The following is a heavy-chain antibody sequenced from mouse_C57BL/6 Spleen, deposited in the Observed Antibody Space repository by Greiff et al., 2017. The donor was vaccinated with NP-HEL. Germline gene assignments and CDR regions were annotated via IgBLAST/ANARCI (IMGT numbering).Heavy chain of an antibody. CDR1: GYTFTDYE. V-gene: IGHV1-15*01. CDR2: IDPETGGT. Sequence: VQLQQSGAELVRPGASVTLSCKASGYTFTDYEMHWVKQTPVHGLEWIGAIDPETGGTAYNQKFKGKAILTADKSSSTAYMELRSLTSEDSAVYYCTRKDYYGWYFDVWGTGTTVTVSS. CDR3: TRKDYYGWYFDV. D-gene: IGHD1-1*01. J-gene: IGHJ1*03.